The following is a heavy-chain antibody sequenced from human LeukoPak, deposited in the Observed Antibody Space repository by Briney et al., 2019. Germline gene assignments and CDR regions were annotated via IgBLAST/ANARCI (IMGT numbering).Heavy chain of an antibody. J-gene: IGHJ4*02. CDR3: AREPLDSPFDF. CDR1: GGSISGFY. CDR2: IYTGGST. Sequence: SETLSLTCTVSGGSISGFYWNWIRQAAGKGLEWIGRIYTGGSTDYNPSLKSRVTMSADTSKKQFSLKLRSVTAADTAVYYCAREPLDSPFDFWGQGTLVTVSS. D-gene: IGHD1-1*01. V-gene: IGHV4-4*07.